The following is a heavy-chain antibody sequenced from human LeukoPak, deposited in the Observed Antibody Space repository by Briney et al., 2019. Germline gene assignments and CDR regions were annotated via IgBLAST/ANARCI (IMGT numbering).Heavy chain of an antibody. CDR1: GYTFTGYY. J-gene: IGHJ4*02. V-gene: IGHV1-46*01. CDR3: ARGDFGWGSYRYEFDY. D-gene: IGHD3-16*02. Sequence: ASVKVSCKASGYTFTGYYMHWVRQAPGQGLEWMGIINPSGGSTSYAQKFQGRVTMTRDMSTSTVYMELSSLRSEDTAVYYCARGDFGWGSYRYEFDYWGQGTLVTVSS. CDR2: INPSGGST.